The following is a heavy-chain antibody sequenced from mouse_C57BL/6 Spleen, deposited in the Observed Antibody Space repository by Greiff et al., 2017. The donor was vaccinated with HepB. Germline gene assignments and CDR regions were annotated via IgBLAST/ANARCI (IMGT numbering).Heavy chain of an antibody. CDR3: AKGTTVVAGDFDV. V-gene: IGHV1-42*01. D-gene: IGHD1-1*01. Sequence: VQLKESGPELVKPGASVKISCKASGYSFTGYYMNWVKQSPEKSLEWIGEINPSTGGTTYNQKFKAKATLTVDKSSSTAYMQLKSLTSEDSAVYYCAKGTTVVAGDFDVWGTGTTVTVSS. CDR2: INPSTGGT. J-gene: IGHJ1*03. CDR1: GYSFTGYY.